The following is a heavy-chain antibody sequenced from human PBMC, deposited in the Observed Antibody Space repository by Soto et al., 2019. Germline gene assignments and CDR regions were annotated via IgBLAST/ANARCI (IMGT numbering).Heavy chain of an antibody. J-gene: IGHJ6*02. CDR3: ARSSGSYSYYGMDV. CDR1: GYTFTGYF. CDR2: INSKSGGT. V-gene: IGHV1-2*02. Sequence: QVQLVQSGAEVRKPGASVKVSCKASGYTFTGYFMHWVRQAPGQGLEWMGWINSKSGGTNYAQKFQGRVTMTRDTSISTAYMELSRLRSDDTAVYYCARSSGSYSYYGMDVWGQGTTVTVS. D-gene: IGHD1-26*01.